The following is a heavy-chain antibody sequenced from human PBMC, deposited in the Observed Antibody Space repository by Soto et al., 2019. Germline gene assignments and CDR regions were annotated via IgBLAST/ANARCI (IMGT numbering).Heavy chain of an antibody. CDR3: ARGGGYCTNGVCYRFDY. CDR1: GYTFTSYY. J-gene: IGHJ4*02. D-gene: IGHD2-8*01. Sequence: QVQLVQSGAEVKKPGASVKVSCKASGYTFTSYYMHWVRQAPGQGLEWMGIINPSGGSTSYAQKFQGRVTMTRDTSTSTVYMELSSLSSEDTAVYYCARGGGYCTNGVCYRFDYWGQGTLVTVSS. CDR2: INPSGGST. V-gene: IGHV1-46*03.